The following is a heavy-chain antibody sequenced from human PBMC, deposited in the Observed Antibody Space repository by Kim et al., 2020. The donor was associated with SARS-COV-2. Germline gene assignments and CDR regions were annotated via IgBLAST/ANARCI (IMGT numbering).Heavy chain of an antibody. D-gene: IGHD1-26*01. V-gene: IGHV3-7*03. J-gene: IGHJ4*02. CDR2: IKGDGSDK. Sequence: GGSLRLSCAASGAGFSTYWMTWVRQAPGKGLEWVGNIKGDGSDKHYVDSVRGRFNISRDNAKKLLYLQMDSLRVDDTAVYYCATSAEYAWMDWGQGTLVT. CDR3: ATSAEYAWMD. CDR1: GAGFSTYW.